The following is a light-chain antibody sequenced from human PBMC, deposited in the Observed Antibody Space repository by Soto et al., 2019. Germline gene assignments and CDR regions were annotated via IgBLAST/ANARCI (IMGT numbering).Light chain of an antibody. CDR1: HSVSSN. V-gene: IGKV3-15*01. Sequence: EIVMTQSPATLSVSPGERATLSCRASHSVSSNLAWYQQKPGQAPRLLIYGASTRATGIPARFSGSVSGTEFTLTISSLQSEDFAVYYCQQYNNWPLTFGGGTKVEIK. CDR3: QQYNNWPLT. CDR2: GAS. J-gene: IGKJ4*01.